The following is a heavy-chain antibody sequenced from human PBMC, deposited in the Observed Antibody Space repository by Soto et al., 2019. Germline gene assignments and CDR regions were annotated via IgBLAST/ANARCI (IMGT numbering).Heavy chain of an antibody. CDR1: GYTFTSYG. V-gene: IGHV1-18*01. D-gene: IGHD4-17*01. CDR3: ASLYGSDAFDI. J-gene: IGHJ3*02. CDR2: ISAYNGNT. Sequence: QVPLVQSGAEVKKPGASVKVSCKASGYTFTSYGISWVRQAPGQGLEWMGWISAYNGNTNYAQKLQGRVTMTTDTSTRTAYMELRRLRSDDTAVYYCASLYGSDAFDIWGQGTMVTVSS.